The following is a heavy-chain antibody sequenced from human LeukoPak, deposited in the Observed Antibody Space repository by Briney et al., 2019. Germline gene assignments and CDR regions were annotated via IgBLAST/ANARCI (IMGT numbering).Heavy chain of an antibody. V-gene: IGHV3-30*18. CDR3: AKDGSGYSYGYTSDY. Sequence: GGSLRLSCAASGFTFSSYGMHWVRQAPGKGLEWVAVRSYDGSNKYYADSVKGRFTISRDNSKNTLYLQMNSLRAEDTAVYYCAKDGSGYSYGYTSDYWGQGTLVTVSS. CDR2: RSYDGSNK. D-gene: IGHD5-18*01. J-gene: IGHJ4*02. CDR1: GFTFSSYG.